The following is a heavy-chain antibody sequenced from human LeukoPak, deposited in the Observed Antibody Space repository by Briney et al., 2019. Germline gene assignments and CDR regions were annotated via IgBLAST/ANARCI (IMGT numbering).Heavy chain of an antibody. V-gene: IGHV3-23*01. Sequence: VCTSYYPYSLKVRFTISIHNSNNTLYLQMNSLRAGDTAVYHCAKQGYCSGGSCYPWYFDYWGQGTLVTVSS. J-gene: IGHJ4*02. CDR2: VCTS. D-gene: IGHD2-15*01. CDR3: AKQGYCSGGSCYPWYFDY.